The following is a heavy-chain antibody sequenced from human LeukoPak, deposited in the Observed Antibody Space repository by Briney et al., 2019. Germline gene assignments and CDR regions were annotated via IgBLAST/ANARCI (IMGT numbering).Heavy chain of an antibody. D-gene: IGHD6-19*01. J-gene: IGHJ4*02. CDR3: ATSRQWLVRYFDY. CDR2: ISGSGGST. Sequence: PGGSLRLSCAASGFTFSSYAMSWVRQAPGKGLEWVAAISGSGGSTYYADSVKGRFTISRDNSKNTLYLQMKSLRAEGTAVYYCATSRQWLVRYFDYWGQGTLATVSS. CDR1: GFTFSSYA. V-gene: IGHV3-23*01.